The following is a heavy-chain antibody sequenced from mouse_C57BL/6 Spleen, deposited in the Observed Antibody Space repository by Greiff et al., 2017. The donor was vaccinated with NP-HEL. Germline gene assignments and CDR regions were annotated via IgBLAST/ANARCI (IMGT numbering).Heavy chain of an antibody. CDR2: ISDGGSYT. Sequence: EVKLVESGGGLVKPGGSLKLSCAASGFTFSSYAMYWVRQTPEKRLEWVATISDGGSYTYYPDNVKGRFTISRDNAKNNLYLQMSNLKSEDTAMDYCARDGGLRLYFDVWGTGTTVTVSS. J-gene: IGHJ1*03. CDR3: ARDGGLRLYFDV. V-gene: IGHV5-4*01. CDR1: GFTFSSYA. D-gene: IGHD2-4*01.